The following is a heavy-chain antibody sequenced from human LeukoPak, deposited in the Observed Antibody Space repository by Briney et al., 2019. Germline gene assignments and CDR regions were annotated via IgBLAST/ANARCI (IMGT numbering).Heavy chain of an antibody. CDR2: IYTSGST. J-gene: IGHJ6*02. Sequence: SETLSLTCTVSGGSFSSYYWSGIRQPAGKGLEWIGRIYTSGSTNYNPSLKSRVTMSVDTSKNQFSLDLSSVTAADTAVYYCARGFGYYGMDVWGQGTTVTVSS. V-gene: IGHV4-4*07. CDR3: ARGFGYYGMDV. D-gene: IGHD3-10*01. CDR1: GGSFSSYY.